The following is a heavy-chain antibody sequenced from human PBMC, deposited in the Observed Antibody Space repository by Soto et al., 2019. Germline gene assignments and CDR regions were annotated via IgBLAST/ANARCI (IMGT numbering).Heavy chain of an antibody. V-gene: IGHV1-69*13. J-gene: IGHJ6*02. Sequence: ASVKVSCKASGGTFSSYAISWVRQAPGQGLEWMGGIIPIFGTANYAQKFQGRVTITADESTSTAYMELSSLRSEDTAVYYCARGLGGWLVGRGYYYGMDVWGQGTTVTVSS. D-gene: IGHD6-19*01. CDR1: GGTFSSYA. CDR3: ARGLGGWLVGRGYYYGMDV. CDR2: IIPIFGTA.